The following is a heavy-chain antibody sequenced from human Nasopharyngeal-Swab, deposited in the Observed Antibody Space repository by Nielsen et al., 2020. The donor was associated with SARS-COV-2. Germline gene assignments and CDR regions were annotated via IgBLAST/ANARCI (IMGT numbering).Heavy chain of an antibody. J-gene: IGHJ4*02. CDR3: AREYSSSSALLYY. CDR1: GGSFSGYY. V-gene: IGHV4-34*01. CDR2: INHSGST. Sequence: SQTLSLTCAVYGGSFSGYYWSWIRQPPGKGLEWIGEINHSGSTNYNPSLESRVTLSVATSKNQFSLKLSSVTAADTAVYYCAREYSSSSALLYYWGQGTLVTVSS. D-gene: IGHD6-6*01.